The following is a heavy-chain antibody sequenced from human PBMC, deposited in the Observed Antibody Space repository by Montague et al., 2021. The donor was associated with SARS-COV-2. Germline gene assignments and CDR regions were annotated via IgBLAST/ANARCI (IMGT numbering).Heavy chain of an antibody. D-gene: IGHD3-10*01. CDR3: ARGRRILLWFGEFLSGGDYCGMDV. Sequence: SETLSLTCAVYGGSFSGYYWSWIRQPPGKGLEWIGEINHSGSTNYNPSLKSRVTISVDTSKNQFSLKLSSVTAADTAVYYCARGRRILLWFGEFLSGGDYCGMDVWGQGTTVTVSS. V-gene: IGHV4-34*01. CDR2: INHSGST. CDR1: GGSFSGYY. J-gene: IGHJ6*02.